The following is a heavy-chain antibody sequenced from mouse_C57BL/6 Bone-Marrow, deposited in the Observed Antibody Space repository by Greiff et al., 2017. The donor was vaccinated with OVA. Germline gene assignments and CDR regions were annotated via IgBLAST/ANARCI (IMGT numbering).Heavy chain of an antibody. D-gene: IGHD1-1*01. CDR1: GYTFTSYW. CDR2: IDPSDSYT. Sequence: VQLQQPGAELVKPGASVKLSCKASGYTFTSYWMQWVKQRPGQGLEWIGEIDPSDSYTNYNQKFQGKATLTVDTSSSTAYMQLSSLTSEDSAVYYCARWNYYGSSYWYFDVWGTGTTVTVSS. CDR3: ARWNYYGSSYWYFDV. V-gene: IGHV1-50*01. J-gene: IGHJ1*03.